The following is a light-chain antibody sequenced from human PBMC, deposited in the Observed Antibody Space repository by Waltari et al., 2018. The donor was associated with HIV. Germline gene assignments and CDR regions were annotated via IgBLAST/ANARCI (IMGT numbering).Light chain of an antibody. CDR3: ASFTADNTVL. Sequence: AVTQPASVSGLPGQSTTISCPGGDSDFGLYNFVSWYQQHSGRPPELILYDVDSRSSGVSDRFSGAISGNTASLTISELRAEDEAHYYCASFTADNTVLFGGGTEVTVL. V-gene: IGLV2-14*03. CDR2: DVD. J-gene: IGLJ3*02. CDR1: DSDFGLYNF.